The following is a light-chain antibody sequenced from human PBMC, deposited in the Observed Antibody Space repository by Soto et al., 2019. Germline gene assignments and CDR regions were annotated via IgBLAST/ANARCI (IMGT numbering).Light chain of an antibody. CDR2: EVS. Sequence: LTQPPSASGSLGQSVTISCTGTSNDVGGYNYVSWYQQYPGKAPKLMISEVSKRPSGVPDRFSGSKSGNTASLTVSGLQAEDEADYYCSSYAGSNNLFGGGTKLTVL. CDR3: SSYAGSNNL. J-gene: IGLJ2*01. V-gene: IGLV2-8*01. CDR1: SNDVGGYNY.